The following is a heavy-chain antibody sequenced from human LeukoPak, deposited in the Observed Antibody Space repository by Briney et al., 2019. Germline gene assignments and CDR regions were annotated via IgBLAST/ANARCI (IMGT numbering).Heavy chain of an antibody. Sequence: WGSLRLSCAASGFTFSSYDMHWVRRAPGKGLEWVSVIYSGGNTYYADSVKGRFTISRDNAKNTLYLQMNSLRAEDTAVYYCARGGGYSYGSFDYWDQGTLVTISS. CDR1: GFTFSSYD. CDR2: IYSGGNT. V-gene: IGHV3-66*01. J-gene: IGHJ4*02. D-gene: IGHD5-18*01. CDR3: ARGGGYSYGSFDY.